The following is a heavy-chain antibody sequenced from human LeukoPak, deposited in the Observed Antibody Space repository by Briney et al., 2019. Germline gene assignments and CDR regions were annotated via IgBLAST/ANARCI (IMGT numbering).Heavy chain of an antibody. D-gene: IGHD3-3*01. J-gene: IGHJ4*02. CDR3: AKGPLTIFGVVIDLYFDY. Sequence: PGGSLRLSCAASGFTFSSYAMSWVRQAPGKGLEWVSAISGSGGSTYYADPVKGRFTISRDNSKNTLYLQMNSLRAEDTAVYYCAKGPLTIFGVVIDLYFDYWGQGTLVTVSS. V-gene: IGHV3-23*01. CDR2: ISGSGGST. CDR1: GFTFSSYA.